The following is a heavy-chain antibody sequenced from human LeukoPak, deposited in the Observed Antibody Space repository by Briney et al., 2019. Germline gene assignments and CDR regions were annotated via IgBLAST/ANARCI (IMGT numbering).Heavy chain of an antibody. V-gene: IGHV3-23*01. J-gene: IGHJ2*01. D-gene: IGHD1-26*01. Sequence: GGSLRLSCAASGFTFDDYGMSWVRQAPGKGLEWVSSISTSGDGTVYADSVKGRVTISRDNSKNTLYLQMNSLRAEDTAVYSCAKNLLGSGAYSWYFDLWGRGTLVTVSS. CDR3: AKNLLGSGAYSWYFDL. CDR2: ISTSGDGT. CDR1: GFTFDDYG.